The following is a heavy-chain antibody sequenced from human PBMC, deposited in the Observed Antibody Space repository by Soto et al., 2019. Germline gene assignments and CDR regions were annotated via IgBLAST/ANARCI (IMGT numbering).Heavy chain of an antibody. J-gene: IGHJ4*02. CDR2: IIPIFGTA. CDR1: GGTFSSYA. Sequence: GASVKVSCKASGGTFSSYAISWVRQAPGQGLEWMGGIIPIFGTANYAQKFQGRVTITADESTSTAYMELSRLRSDDTAVYYCARQLAYCGGDCYTEPIEYWGQGTLVTVSS. V-gene: IGHV1-69*13. D-gene: IGHD2-21*02. CDR3: ARQLAYCGGDCYTEPIEY.